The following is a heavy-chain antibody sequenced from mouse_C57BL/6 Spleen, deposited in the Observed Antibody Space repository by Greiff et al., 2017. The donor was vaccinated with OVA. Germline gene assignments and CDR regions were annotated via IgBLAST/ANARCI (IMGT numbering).Heavy chain of an antibody. CDR1: GFNIKDDY. J-gene: IGHJ2*01. D-gene: IGHD2-12*01. CDR3: TTDYSLDY. Sequence: VHVKQSGAELVRPGASVKLSCTASGFNIKDDYMHWVKQRPEQGLEWIGWIDPENGDTEYASKFQGKATITADTSSNTAYLQLSSLTSEDTAVYYCTTDYSLDYWGQGTTLTVSS. CDR2: IDPENGDT. V-gene: IGHV14-4*01.